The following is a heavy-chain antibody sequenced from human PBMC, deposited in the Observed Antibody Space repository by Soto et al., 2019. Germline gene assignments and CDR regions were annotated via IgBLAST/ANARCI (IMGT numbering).Heavy chain of an antibody. CDR1: GYTFTGYY. V-gene: IGHV1-2*02. CDR2: INPNSGGT. J-gene: IGHJ5*02. CDR3: ARVGPPAEP. Sequence: GASVKVSCKASGYTFTGYYMHWVRQAPGQGLEWMGWINPNSGGTKYSQKFQGRVTITRDTSASTAYMELSSLRSEDTAVYYCARVGPPAEPSGQGTLVTVSS.